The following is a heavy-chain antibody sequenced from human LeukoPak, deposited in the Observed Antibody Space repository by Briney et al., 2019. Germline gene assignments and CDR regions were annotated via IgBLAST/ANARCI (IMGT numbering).Heavy chain of an antibody. J-gene: IGHJ6*02. CDR1: GFTFSDYN. CDR2: ITNSGSTI. Sequence: GGSLRLSCAASGFTFSDYNMNWLRQAPGKGLEWVSYITNSGSTIRYADSVKGRFTISRDNAKNSVYLQMNSLRAEDTAVYYCARSIGLTGGGVDVWGQGTTVTVSS. V-gene: IGHV3-11*01. CDR3: ARSIGLTGGGVDV. D-gene: IGHD3-9*01.